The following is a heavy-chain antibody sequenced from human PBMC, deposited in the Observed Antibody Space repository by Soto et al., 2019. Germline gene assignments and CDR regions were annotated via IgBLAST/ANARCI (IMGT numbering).Heavy chain of an antibody. CDR3: ARYDFWSGCYDNWFDP. J-gene: IGHJ5*02. CDR1: GGTFSSYA. CDR2: IIPIFGTS. V-gene: IGHV1-69*13. D-gene: IGHD3-3*01. Sequence: GASVKVSCKASGGTFSSYAISWVRQAPGQGLEWMGGIIPIFGTSNYAQKFQGRVTITADEPTSTAYMELSSLRCEDTAVYYCARYDFWSGCYDNWFDPWGQGTLVTVSS.